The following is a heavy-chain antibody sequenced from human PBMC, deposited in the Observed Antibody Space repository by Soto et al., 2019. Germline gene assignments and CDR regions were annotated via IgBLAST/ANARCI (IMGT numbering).Heavy chain of an antibody. CDR2: IYYSGSS. D-gene: IGHD3-16*01. Sequence: QLQLQESGPGLVKPSETLSLTCTVSGGSISSSSYYWGWIRQPPGKGLEWIGSIYYSGSSYYNPSRESRVTIPVDPSKNQCSLKLSSVTAADTAVYYCASYVWGSYGSVDYWGQGTLVTVSS. CDR1: GGSISSSSYY. J-gene: IGHJ4*02. V-gene: IGHV4-39*01. CDR3: ASYVWGSYGSVDY.